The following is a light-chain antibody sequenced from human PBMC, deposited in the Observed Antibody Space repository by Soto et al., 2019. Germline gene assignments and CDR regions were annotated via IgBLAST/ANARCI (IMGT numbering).Light chain of an antibody. J-gene: IGKJ5*01. Sequence: DIQMTHSPSSLSASXVARVTITXXASQDISNYLNWYQQKPGKAPKLLIYDASNLETGVPSRFSGSGSGTDFTFTISSLQPEDIATYYCQQYDNRAITFGQGTRLEIK. V-gene: IGKV1-33*01. CDR1: QDISNY. CDR2: DAS. CDR3: QQYDNRAIT.